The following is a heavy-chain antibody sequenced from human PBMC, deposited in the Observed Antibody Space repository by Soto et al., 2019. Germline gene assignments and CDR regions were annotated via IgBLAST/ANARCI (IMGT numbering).Heavy chain of an antibody. Sequence: ESGGGLVKPGGSLRLSCAASGFTFSSYSMNWVRQAPGKGLEWVSSISSSSSYIYYADSVKGRFTISRDNAKNSLYLQMNSLRAEDTAVYYCARDNRPLLIGRVYYYMDVWGKGTTVTVSS. CDR2: ISSSSSYI. CDR3: ARDNRPLLIGRVYYYMDV. V-gene: IGHV3-21*01. J-gene: IGHJ6*03. D-gene: IGHD2-8*01. CDR1: GFTFSSYS.